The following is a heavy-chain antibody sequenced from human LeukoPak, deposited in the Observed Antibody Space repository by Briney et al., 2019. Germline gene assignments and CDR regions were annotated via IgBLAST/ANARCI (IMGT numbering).Heavy chain of an antibody. D-gene: IGHD3-10*01. CDR3: ARGISDELGELLYLYNWFDP. CDR1: GYTFTSYD. CDR2: MNPNRGNT. Sequence: ASVKVSCKASGYTFTSYDINWVRQATGQGLEWMGWMNPNRGNTVYAQKLQGRVTMTRNTSISKAYMELSSLRSEDTAVYYCARGISDELGELLYLYNWFDPWGQGTLVTVSS. J-gene: IGHJ5*02. V-gene: IGHV1-8*01.